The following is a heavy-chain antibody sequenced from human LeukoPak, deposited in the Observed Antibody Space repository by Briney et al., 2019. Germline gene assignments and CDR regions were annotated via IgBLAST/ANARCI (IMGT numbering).Heavy chain of an antibody. CDR3: ATLYDSENWFDP. CDR1: GGTFSSYA. CDR2: IIPILGIA. V-gene: IGHV1-69*04. D-gene: IGHD3-16*01. Sequence: SVTVSCKASGGTFSSYAISWVRQAPGQGLEWMGRIIPILGIANYAQKFQGRVTITADKSTSTAYMELSSLRSEDTAVYYCATLYDSENWFDPWGQGTLVTVSS. J-gene: IGHJ5*02.